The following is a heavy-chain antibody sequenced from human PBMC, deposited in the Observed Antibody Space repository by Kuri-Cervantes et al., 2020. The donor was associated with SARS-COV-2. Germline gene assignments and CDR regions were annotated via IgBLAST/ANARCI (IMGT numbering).Heavy chain of an antibody. CDR1: GGSISSYY. CDR2: IYYSGSP. Sequence: SETLSLTCTVSGGSISSYYWSWIRQPPGKGLEWIGYIYYSGSPNYNPSLKSRVTISVDTSKNQFSLKLSSVTAADTAVYYCARHVRPEITIFGVVITADYFDYWGQGTLVTVSS. CDR3: ARHVRPEITIFGVVITADYFDY. D-gene: IGHD3-3*01. V-gene: IGHV4-59*08. J-gene: IGHJ4*02.